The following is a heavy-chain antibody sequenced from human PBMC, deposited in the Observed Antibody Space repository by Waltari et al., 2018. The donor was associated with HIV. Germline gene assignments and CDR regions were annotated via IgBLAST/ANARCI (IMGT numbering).Heavy chain of an antibody. D-gene: IGHD6-19*01. CDR3: ARVYSSSSGRALDS. CDR2: IKQSGSEK. CDR1: GFTFSSYW. J-gene: IGHJ5*01. V-gene: IGHV3-7*01. Sequence: EVQLVESGGGLVQPGGSLRLSCAASGFTFSSYWMSWVRQAPGKGLEGVSNIKQSGSEKYYVDSVKGRFTMSRDNAKNSLYLQMNSPRAEDTAVYYCARVYSSSSGRALDSWGQGTLVTVSS.